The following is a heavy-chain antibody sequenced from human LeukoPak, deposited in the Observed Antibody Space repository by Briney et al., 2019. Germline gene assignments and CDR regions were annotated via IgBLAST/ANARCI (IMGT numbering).Heavy chain of an antibody. V-gene: IGHV3-23*01. Sequence: GGSLRLSCAASEFTFSSYAMSWVRQAPGKGLGWVSAISGSGGSTYYADSVKGRFTISRDNSKNTLYLQMNSLRAEDTAVYYCAKTPTVVPAAYDYWGQGTLVTVSS. D-gene: IGHD2-2*01. CDR2: ISGSGGST. CDR1: EFTFSSYA. J-gene: IGHJ4*02. CDR3: AKTPTVVPAAYDY.